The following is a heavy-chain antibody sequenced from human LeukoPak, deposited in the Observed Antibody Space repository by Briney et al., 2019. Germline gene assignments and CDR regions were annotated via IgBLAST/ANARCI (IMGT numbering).Heavy chain of an antibody. CDR1: GFTFSTYW. CDR3: VRDGTGTTPSDS. CDR2: IGTDESTT. D-gene: IGHD1-1*01. J-gene: IGHJ4*02. V-gene: IGHV3-74*01. Sequence: GGSLRLSCAASGFTFSTYWMHWVRQAPGKGQVWVSLIGTDESTTIYADSVKGRFTISRDNAKNTLYLQMDSLRAEDTALYYCVRDGTGTTPSDSWGQGTLVTVSS.